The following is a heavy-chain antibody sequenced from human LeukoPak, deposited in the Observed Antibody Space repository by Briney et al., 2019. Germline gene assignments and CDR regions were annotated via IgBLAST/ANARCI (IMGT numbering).Heavy chain of an antibody. J-gene: IGHJ4*02. CDR1: GGSICRSDDK. V-gene: IGHV4-39*01. CDR3: ARRPLLDY. Sequence: KPSETLSLTCTVSGGSICRSDDKWGWIRQAPGKGLEWIASIYCNGNTYYNPSLKSRVTVSVDTSKSQFSLRLSSVTAADTAVYYCARRPLLDYWGQGTLVTVSS. CDR2: IYCNGNT.